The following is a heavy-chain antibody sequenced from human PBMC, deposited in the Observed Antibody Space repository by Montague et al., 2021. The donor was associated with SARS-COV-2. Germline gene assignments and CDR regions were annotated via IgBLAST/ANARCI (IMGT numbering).Heavy chain of an antibody. CDR3: ALAGSPPTYYFDY. D-gene: IGHD1-26*01. V-gene: IGHV5-51*03. CDR2: IYPGDSDT. Sequence: QSGAEVKKPGESLKISCQGSGYRFSNYWIAWVRQTPGRGLEWMGVIYPGDSDTRYSPSFQGQVTISADMSISAAYLQWNSLKASDTAMYYCALAGSPPTYYFDYWGQGTLVTVSS. J-gene: IGHJ4*02. CDR1: GYRFSNYW.